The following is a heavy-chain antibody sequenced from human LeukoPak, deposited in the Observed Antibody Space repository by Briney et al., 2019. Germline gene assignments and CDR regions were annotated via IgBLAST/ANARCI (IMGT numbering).Heavy chain of an antibody. CDR3: ARAPENYYYYYMDV. CDR2: IDTAGSI. V-gene: IGHV4-4*07. J-gene: IGHJ6*03. CDR1: GGSISRFY. Sequence: SETLSLTCTVSGGSISRFYWTWIRQPAGKGLEWIGRIDTAGSIKYNPALKSRVTMSLDMSKNQFSLKLSSVTAADTAVYYCARAPENYYYYYMDVWGKGTTVTVSS.